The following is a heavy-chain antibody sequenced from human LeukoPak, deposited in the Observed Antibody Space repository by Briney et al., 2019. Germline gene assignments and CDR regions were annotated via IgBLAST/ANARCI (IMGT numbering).Heavy chain of an antibody. J-gene: IGHJ4*02. D-gene: IGHD3-22*01. V-gene: IGHV1-8*01. Sequence: ASVKVSCKASGYTFTSYDINWVRQATGRGLEWMGWMNPNSGNTGYAQKIQGRVTMTRNTSISTAYMELSSLRSEDTAVYYCARISYYYDSSGYYFGYWGQGTLVTVSS. CDR1: GYTFTSYD. CDR2: MNPNSGNT. CDR3: ARISYYYDSSGYYFGY.